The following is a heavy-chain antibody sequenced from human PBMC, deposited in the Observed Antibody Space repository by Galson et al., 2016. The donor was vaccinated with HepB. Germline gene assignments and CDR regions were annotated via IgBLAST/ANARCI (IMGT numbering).Heavy chain of an antibody. D-gene: IGHD3-10*01. J-gene: IGHJ6*02. CDR3: ARIDYDGSGSHYNDYYYYGMDV. Sequence: SVKVSCKASGGTFSSYAISWVRQAPGQGLEWMGGIIPIFGTANYAQKFQGRVTITADESTSTAYMELSSLRSEDTAVYYCARIDYDGSGSHYNDYYYYGMDVWGQGTTVTVSS. CDR2: IIPIFGTA. V-gene: IGHV1-69*13. CDR1: GGTFSSYA.